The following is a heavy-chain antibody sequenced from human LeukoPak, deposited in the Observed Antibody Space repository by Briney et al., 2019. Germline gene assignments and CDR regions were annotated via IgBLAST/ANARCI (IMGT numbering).Heavy chain of an antibody. V-gene: IGHV4-30-4*01. CDR2: IYYSGST. CDR3: ARDPLYDAFDI. D-gene: IGHD5/OR15-5a*01. CDR1: GGSISSGDYY. Sequence: SETLSLTCTVSGGSISSGDYYWSWIRQPPGKGLEWIGYIYYSGSTYYNPSLKSRVTISVDTSKNQFSLKLSSVTAADTAVYYCARDPLYDAFDIWGQGTMVTVSS. J-gene: IGHJ3*02.